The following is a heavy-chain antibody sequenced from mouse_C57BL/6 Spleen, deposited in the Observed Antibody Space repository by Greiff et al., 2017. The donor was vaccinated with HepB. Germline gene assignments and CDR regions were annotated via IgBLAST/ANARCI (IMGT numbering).Heavy chain of an antibody. V-gene: IGHV1-52*01. CDR1: GYTFTSYW. Sequence: QVQLQQPGAELVRPGSSVKLSCKASGYTFTSYWMHWVKQRPIQGLEWIGNIDPSDSETHYNQKFKDKATLTVDKSSSTAYMQLSSLTSEDSAVYYCAREGELRGDYWGQGTTLTVSS. CDR2: IDPSDSET. CDR3: AREGELRGDY. J-gene: IGHJ2*01. D-gene: IGHD1-3*01.